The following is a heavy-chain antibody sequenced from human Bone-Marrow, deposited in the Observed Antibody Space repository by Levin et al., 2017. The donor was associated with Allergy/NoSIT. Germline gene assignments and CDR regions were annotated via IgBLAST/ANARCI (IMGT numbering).Heavy chain of an antibody. CDR1: RPTLSDYA. D-gene: IGHD4-17*01. J-gene: IGHJ6*03. V-gene: IGHV3-23*01. CDR2: MSGSGGAT. Sequence: GESLKISCAASRPTLSDYAMNWVRQAPGKGLQWVSGMSGSGGATYYADSVNGRFTISRDYSKSTVFLQMNSLRADDTAVYYCAKAGTTVMVSYNYMDVWGTGTTVTVSS. CDR3: AKAGTTVMVSYNYMDV.